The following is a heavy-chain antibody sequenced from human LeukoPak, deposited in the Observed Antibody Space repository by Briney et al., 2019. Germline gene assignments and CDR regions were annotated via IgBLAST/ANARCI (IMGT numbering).Heavy chain of an antibody. CDR3: ARLPFTRGPARWRSNAFDI. D-gene: IGHD3-10*01. V-gene: IGHV4-34*01. J-gene: IGHJ3*02. CDR2: INHSGST. Sequence: SETLSLTCAVYGGSFSGYYWSWIRQPPGKGLEWIGEINHSGSTNYNPSLKSRVTISVDTSKNQFSLKLSSVTAADTAVYYCARLPFTRGPARWRSNAFDIWGQGTMVTVSS. CDR1: GGSFSGYY.